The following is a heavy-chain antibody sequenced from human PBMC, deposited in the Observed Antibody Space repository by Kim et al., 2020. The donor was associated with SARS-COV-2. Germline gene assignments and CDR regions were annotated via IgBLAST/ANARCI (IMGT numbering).Heavy chain of an antibody. Sequence: NPSLKSRVTISVDTSKNQFSLKLSSVTAADTAVYYCADSSSHYYYYGMDVWGQGTTVTVSS. J-gene: IGHJ6*02. D-gene: IGHD6-6*01. V-gene: IGHV4-34*01. CDR3: ADSSSHYYYYGMDV.